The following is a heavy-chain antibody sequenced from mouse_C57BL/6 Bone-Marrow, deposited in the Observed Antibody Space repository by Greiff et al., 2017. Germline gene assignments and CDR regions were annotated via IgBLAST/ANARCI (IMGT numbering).Heavy chain of an antibody. CDR3: ARWILRSWFAY. D-gene: IGHD1-1*01. Sequence: QVQLKQSGAELARPGASVKLSCKASGFTFTSYGISWVKQRTGQGLEWIGEIYPRSGNTYYNEKFKGKATLTADKSSSTAYMELRSLTSEDSAVYFCARWILRSWFAYWGQGTLVTVSA. J-gene: IGHJ3*01. CDR1: GFTFTSYG. CDR2: IYPRSGNT. V-gene: IGHV1-81*01.